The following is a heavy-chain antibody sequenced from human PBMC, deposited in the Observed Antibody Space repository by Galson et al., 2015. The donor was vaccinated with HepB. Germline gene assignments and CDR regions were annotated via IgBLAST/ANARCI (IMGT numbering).Heavy chain of an antibody. V-gene: IGHV3-21*04. Sequence: SLRLSCAASGFTFSIYSVQWVRQAPGEGPEWVSGISGNGGHIFYGDSVKGRFTVSRDNAKNLVYLQMNSLRAEDTAVYYCSRGGRYGDYVTFFDYWGQATLVTVSS. CDR2: ISGNGGHI. D-gene: IGHD4-17*01. J-gene: IGHJ4*02. CDR1: GFTFSIYS. CDR3: SRGGRYGDYVTFFDY.